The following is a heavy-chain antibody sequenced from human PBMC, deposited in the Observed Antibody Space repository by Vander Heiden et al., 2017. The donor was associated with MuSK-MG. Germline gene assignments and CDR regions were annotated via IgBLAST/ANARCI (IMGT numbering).Heavy chain of an antibody. CDR1: GGTFSSYA. V-gene: IGHV1-69*06. CDR2: IIPIFGTA. J-gene: IGHJ4*02. CDR3: ARAGGVDLTTVTTSEASFDY. Sequence: QVQLVQSGAEVKKPGSSVKVSCKASGGTFSSYAISWVRQAPGQGLEWMGGIIPIFGTANYAQKFQGRVTITADKSTSTAYMERSSMRSEETAVYYCARAGGVDLTTVTTSEASFDYWGQGTLVTVSS. D-gene: IGHD4-17*01.